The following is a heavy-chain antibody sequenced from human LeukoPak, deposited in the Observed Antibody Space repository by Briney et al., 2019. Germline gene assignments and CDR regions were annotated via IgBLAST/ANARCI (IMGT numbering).Heavy chain of an antibody. J-gene: IGHJ6*02. D-gene: IGHD3-10*01. V-gene: IGHV1-69*10. CDR2: INPNSGGT. CDR3: ASGMVAEYYYYGMDV. Sequence: GASVKVSCKASGGTFSSYAISWVRQAPGQGLEWMGRINPNSGGTNYAQKFQGRVTITRDTSASTAYMELSSLRSEDTAVYYCASGMVAEYYYYGMDVWGQGTTVTVSS. CDR1: GGTFSSYA.